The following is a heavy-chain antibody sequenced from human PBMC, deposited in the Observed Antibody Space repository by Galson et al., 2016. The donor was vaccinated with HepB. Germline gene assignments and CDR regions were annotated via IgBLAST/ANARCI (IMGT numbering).Heavy chain of an antibody. D-gene: IGHD4-11*01. CDR1: GFTFSSYA. J-gene: IGHJ4*02. Sequence: SLRLSCAASGFTFSSYAIHWARQAPGKRLEYVSAISSDGYSTYYADSVKGRFTISRDNSKNTLYLQMSSLRAEDTAVFYCGVSNSYWGQGTLVTVSS. CDR3: GVSNSY. V-gene: IGHV3-64D*06. CDR2: ISSDGYST.